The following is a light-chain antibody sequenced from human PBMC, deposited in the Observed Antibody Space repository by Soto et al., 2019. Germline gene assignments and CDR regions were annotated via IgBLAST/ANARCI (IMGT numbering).Light chain of an antibody. CDR1: QYIGNY. V-gene: IGKV1-39*01. J-gene: IGKJ1*01. CDR3: QSNYILPWT. Sequence: DIQVTQLHPSLSASVGDRVTITCRTSQYIGNYLNWYQHKAGKAPQLLVYSASTLQIGVPSRFSGSGSGTEFTLTISALQPDDSASYYCQSNYILPWTFGQGTKVDIK. CDR2: SAS.